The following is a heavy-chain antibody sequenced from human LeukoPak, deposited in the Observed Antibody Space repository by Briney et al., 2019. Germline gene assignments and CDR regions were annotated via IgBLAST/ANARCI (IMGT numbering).Heavy chain of an antibody. CDR1: EFTFSSYS. Sequence: GGSLRLSCAASEFTFSSYSMNWVRQAPGKGLEWVSYITNSGNSKSYADSVKGRFTISRDNTKNTLYLQMNSLRAEDTAVYYCARVTLYSSSPIDYWGQGTLVTVSS. CDR2: ITNSGNSK. V-gene: IGHV3-48*01. J-gene: IGHJ4*02. CDR3: ARVTLYSSSPIDY. D-gene: IGHD6-13*01.